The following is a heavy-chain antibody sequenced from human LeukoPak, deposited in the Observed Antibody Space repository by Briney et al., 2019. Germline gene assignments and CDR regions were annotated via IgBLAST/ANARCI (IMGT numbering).Heavy chain of an antibody. J-gene: IGHJ3*02. D-gene: IGHD3-10*01. V-gene: IGHV1-8*01. CDR2: MSPNSGDT. CDR3: ARVLYGSGSYDAFDI. CDR1: GYTFTSYH. Sequence: ASVKVTCKASGYTFTSYHINWVRQATGQGLEWMGWMSPNSGDTGFAQKFQGRVTMTTDTSTSTAYMELRSLRSDDTAVYYCARVLYGSGSYDAFDIWGQGTMVTVSS.